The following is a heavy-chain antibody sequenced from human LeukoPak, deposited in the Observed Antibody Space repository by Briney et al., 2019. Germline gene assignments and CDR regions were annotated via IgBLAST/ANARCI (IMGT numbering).Heavy chain of an antibody. CDR1: GFTFSSYW. CDR3: ARDWYCSSTSCSFFYYYYGMDV. V-gene: IGHV3-7*01. Sequence: TGGSLRFSCAASGFTFSSYWMSWVRQAPGKGLEWVANIKQDGSEKYYVDSVKGRFTIFRDNAKNSLYLQMNSLRAEDTAVYYCARDWYCSSTSCSFFYYYYGMDVWGQGTTVTVSS. D-gene: IGHD2-2*01. CDR2: IKQDGSEK. J-gene: IGHJ6*02.